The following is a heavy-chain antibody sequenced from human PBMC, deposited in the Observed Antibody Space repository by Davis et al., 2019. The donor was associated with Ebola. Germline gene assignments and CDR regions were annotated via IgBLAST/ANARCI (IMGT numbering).Heavy chain of an antibody. V-gene: IGHV4-59*01. Sequence: PGGSLRLSCTVSGGSISSYYWSWIRQPPGKGLEWIGYIYYSGSTNYNPSLKSRVTISVDTSKNQFSLKLSSVTAADTAVYYCAREQGSSSWYHYYGMDVWGQGTTVTVSS. CDR1: GGSISSYY. CDR3: AREQGSSSWYHYYGMDV. D-gene: IGHD6-13*01. J-gene: IGHJ6*02. CDR2: IYYSGST.